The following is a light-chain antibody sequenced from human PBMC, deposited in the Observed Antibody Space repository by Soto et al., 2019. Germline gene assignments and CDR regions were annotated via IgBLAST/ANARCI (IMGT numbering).Light chain of an antibody. CDR3: QQSSSALSIT. V-gene: IGKV1-39*01. Sequence: DIQMTQSPSSLSASVGDRVTITCRASESIARHLNWYQQKPGKAPKLLIYAASSLQNGVPSRFRGGGSGTEFTLTLSNLQPEDFATYHCQQSSSALSITFGQGTRLEIK. CDR2: AAS. CDR1: ESIARH. J-gene: IGKJ5*01.